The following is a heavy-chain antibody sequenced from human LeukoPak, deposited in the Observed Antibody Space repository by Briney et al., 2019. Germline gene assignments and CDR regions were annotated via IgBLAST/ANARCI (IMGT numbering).Heavy chain of an antibody. V-gene: IGHV5-51*01. CDR1: GYIFTSYW. Sequence: GESLKISCKGSGYIFTSYWIAWVRQMPGKGLEWMGIIDPTGSHTTYSPSFQGQVTISADNSISTAFLHWSSLKASDTAIYYCATVWSTITGFDPWGQGTLVTVSS. CDR2: IDPTGSHT. D-gene: IGHD5/OR15-5a*01. CDR3: ATVWSTITGFDP. J-gene: IGHJ5*02.